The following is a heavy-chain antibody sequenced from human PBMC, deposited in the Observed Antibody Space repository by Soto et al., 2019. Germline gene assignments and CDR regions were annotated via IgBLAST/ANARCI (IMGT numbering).Heavy chain of an antibody. CDR1: GFTFSSYS. V-gene: IGHV3-48*01. Sequence: GGSLRLSCAASGFTFSSYSINWVRQAPGKGLEWVSYISRSSSTIYYADSVKGRFTISRDNAKNSLYLQMNSLRAEDTAVYYCARDTYGDYDSPFDYWGQGTLVTVSS. CDR2: ISRSSSTI. J-gene: IGHJ4*02. CDR3: ARDTYGDYDSPFDY. D-gene: IGHD4-17*01.